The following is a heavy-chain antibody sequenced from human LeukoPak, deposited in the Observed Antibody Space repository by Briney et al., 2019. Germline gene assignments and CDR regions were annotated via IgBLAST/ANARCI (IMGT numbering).Heavy chain of an antibody. V-gene: IGHV3-9*01. CDR1: GFTFDGCA. CDR3: AKGNRGTAMDPRPYYYYGMDV. Sequence: GGSLRLSCAASGFTFDGCAMHWVRQAPGKGLEWVSGISWNSGSIGYADSVKGRFTISRDNAKNSLYLQMNSLRAEDTALYYCAKGNRGTAMDPRPYYYYGMDVWGQGTTVTVSS. CDR2: ISWNSGSI. J-gene: IGHJ6*02. D-gene: IGHD5-18*01.